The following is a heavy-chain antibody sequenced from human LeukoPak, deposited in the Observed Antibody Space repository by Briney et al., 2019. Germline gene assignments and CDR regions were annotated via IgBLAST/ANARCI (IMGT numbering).Heavy chain of an antibody. CDR2: IYSGGRT. V-gene: IGHV3-53*01. CDR3: ARVRGVYYYHGMDV. Sequence: GGSLRLSCAASGFTVSSNYMTWVRQAPGKGLEWVSIIYSGGRTFYADSVKGRFTISRDNSKSTLYLQMNSLRAEDTAVYYCARVRGVYYYHGMDVWGQGTTVTVS. J-gene: IGHJ6*02. D-gene: IGHD2-8*01. CDR1: GFTVSSNY.